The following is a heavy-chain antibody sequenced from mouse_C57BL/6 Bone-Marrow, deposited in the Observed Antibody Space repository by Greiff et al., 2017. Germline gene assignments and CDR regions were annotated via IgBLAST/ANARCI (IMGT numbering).Heavy chain of an antibody. D-gene: IGHD2-1*01. V-gene: IGHV1-82*01. J-gene: IGHJ4*01. Sequence: QVQLQQSGPELVKPGASVKISCKASGYAFSSSWMNWVKQRPGKGLEWIGRIYPGDGDTNYNGKFKGKATLTADKSSSTAYMQLSSLTSEDSAVYFCARSAMVDAMDDWGQGTSVTVSS. CDR2: IYPGDGDT. CDR3: ARSAMVDAMDD. CDR1: GYAFSSSW.